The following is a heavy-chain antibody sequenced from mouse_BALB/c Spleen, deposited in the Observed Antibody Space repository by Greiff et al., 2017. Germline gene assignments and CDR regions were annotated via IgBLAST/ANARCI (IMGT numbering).Heavy chain of an antibody. J-gene: IGHJ4*01. Sequence: VQRVESGAELAKPGASVKMSCKASGYTFTSYWMHWVKQRPGQGLEWIGYINPSTGYTEYNQKFKDKATLTADKSSSTAYMQLSSLTSEDSAVYYCARKVLLYYAMDYWGQGTSVTVSS. CDR3: ARKVLLYYAMDY. V-gene: IGHV1-7*01. CDR1: GYTFTSYW. D-gene: IGHD2-14*01. CDR2: INPSTGYT.